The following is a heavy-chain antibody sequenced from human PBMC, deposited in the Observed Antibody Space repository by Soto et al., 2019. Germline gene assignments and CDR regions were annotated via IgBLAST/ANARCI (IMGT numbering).Heavy chain of an antibody. CDR3: ARDGWSAGYDFWSGYYYTRPRTYYYYGMDV. J-gene: IGHJ6*02. V-gene: IGHV1-46*01. CDR2: INPSGGST. D-gene: IGHD3-3*01. Sequence: ASVKVSCKGSGYTFTSYYMHWVRQAPGQGLEWMGIINPSGGSTSYAQKFQGRVTMTRDTSTSTVYMELSSLRSEDTAVYYCARDGWSAGYDFWSGYYYTRPRTYYYYGMDVWGQGTTVTVSS. CDR1: GYTFTSYY.